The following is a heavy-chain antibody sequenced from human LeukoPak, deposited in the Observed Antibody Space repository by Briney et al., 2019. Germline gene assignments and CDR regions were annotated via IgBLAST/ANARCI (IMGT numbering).Heavy chain of an antibody. D-gene: IGHD2-21*02. CDR1: GGSFSGYY. CDR2: INHSGST. V-gene: IGHV4-34*01. CDR3: ARVFCGGDCYFPYYFDY. Sequence: SETLSLTCAVYGGSFSGYYWSWIRQPPGKGLEWIGEINHSGSTNYNPSLKSRVTISVDTSKNQFSLKLSSVTAADTAVYYCARVFCGGDCYFPYYFDYWGQGTLVTVSS. J-gene: IGHJ4*02.